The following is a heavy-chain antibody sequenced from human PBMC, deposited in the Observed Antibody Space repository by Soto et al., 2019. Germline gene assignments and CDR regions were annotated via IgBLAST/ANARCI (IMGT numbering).Heavy chain of an antibody. Sequence: ASVKVSCKASGYTFTSYGISWVRQAPGQGPEWMGWISAYNGNTNYAQKLQGRVTMTTDTSTSTAYMELRSLRSDDTAVYYCARDFKRYCTNGVCAEYFQHWGQGTLVTVSS. CDR3: ARDFKRYCTNGVCAEYFQH. J-gene: IGHJ1*01. D-gene: IGHD2-8*01. CDR2: ISAYNGNT. CDR1: GYTFTSYG. V-gene: IGHV1-18*01.